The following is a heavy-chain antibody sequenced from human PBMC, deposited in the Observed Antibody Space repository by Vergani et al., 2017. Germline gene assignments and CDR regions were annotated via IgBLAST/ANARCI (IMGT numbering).Heavy chain of an antibody. CDR3: ARVTICGVVYYYYYMDV. CDR1: GFTFSDYY. D-gene: IGHD3-3*01. J-gene: IGHJ6*03. V-gene: IGHV3-11*01. CDR2: ISSSGSTI. Sequence: QVQLVESGGGLVKPGGSLRLSCAASGFTFSDYYMRWIRQAPGKGLEWVSYISSSGSTIYYAASVKGRFTISRDNAKNSLYLQMNSLRAEDTAVYYCARVTICGVVYYYYYMDVWGKGTTVTVSS.